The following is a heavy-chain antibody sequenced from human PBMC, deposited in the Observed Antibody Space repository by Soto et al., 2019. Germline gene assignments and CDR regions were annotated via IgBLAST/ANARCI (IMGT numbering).Heavy chain of an antibody. D-gene: IGHD5-18*01. Sequence: GGSLRLSCSAYGFTFSSFAMSWVRQAPGKGLEWVSAISGSGGSTYYADSVKGRFTISRDNSKNTLYLQMHSLRAEDTAVYYCAKDVFTAMVYFDYRCQGPLVTLSS. J-gene: IGHJ4*02. CDR2: ISGSGGST. CDR3: AKDVFTAMVYFDY. V-gene: IGHV3-23*01. CDR1: GFTFSSFA.